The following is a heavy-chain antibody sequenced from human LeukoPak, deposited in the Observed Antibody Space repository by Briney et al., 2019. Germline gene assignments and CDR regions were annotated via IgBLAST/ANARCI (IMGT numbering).Heavy chain of an antibody. J-gene: IGHJ5*02. CDR3: ARLGPDFDWFHNRYNWFDP. V-gene: IGHV3-48*01. Sequence: GGSLRLSCAASGFTFSSYSMNWVRQAPGKGLEWVSYISSSSSTIYYADSVKGRFTISRDNAKNSLYLQMNSLRAEDTAVYYCARLGPDFDWFHNRYNWFDPWGQGTLVTVSS. CDR1: GFTFSSYS. CDR2: ISSSSSTI. D-gene: IGHD3-9*01.